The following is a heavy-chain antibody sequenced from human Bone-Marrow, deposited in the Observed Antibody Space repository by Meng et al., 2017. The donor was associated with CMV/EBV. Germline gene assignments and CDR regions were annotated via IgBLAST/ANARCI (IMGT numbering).Heavy chain of an antibody. CDR1: GYRFTHYW. CDR3: ARQLWDGYND. D-gene: IGHD5-24*01. J-gene: IGHJ4*02. V-gene: IGHV5-51*01. CDR2: ISPDDSDT. Sequence: SCQTSGYRFTHYWIGWVRQVPGKGLEWMCIISPDDSDTRYTPSFQGQVTISADKSISTAYLQWSSLKASDTAMYYCARQLWDGYNDWGQGTLVTVSS.